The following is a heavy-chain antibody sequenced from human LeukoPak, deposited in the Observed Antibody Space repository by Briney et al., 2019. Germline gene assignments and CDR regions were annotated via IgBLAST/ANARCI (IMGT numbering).Heavy chain of an antibody. J-gene: IGHJ4*02. CDR2: IKSKADGGTT. V-gene: IGHV3-15*01. CDR1: GFTFTNAW. Sequence: GGSLRLSCVASGFTFTNAWMTWVRQAPGKGLEWVSRIKSKADGGTTDYVASVKGRFIISRNDSKDTMYLQMNSLKIEDTGVYYCTTDKDFWGGYQDFWGQGILASVSS. D-gene: IGHD3-3*01. CDR3: TTDKDFWGGYQDF.